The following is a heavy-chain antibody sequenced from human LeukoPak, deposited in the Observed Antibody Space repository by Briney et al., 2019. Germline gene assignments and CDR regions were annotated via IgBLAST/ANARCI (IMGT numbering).Heavy chain of an antibody. V-gene: IGHV3-7*03. J-gene: IGHJ4*02. CDR3: SGLGIAAAGTDY. Sequence: GGSLRLSCAASGLTFSHYWMRWVRQAPGKGLECVANINQDGSYTYYVDSVKGRLTMSRDNAKNSLYLQMNSLKTEDTAVYYCSGLGIAAAGTDYWGQGTLVTVSS. CDR1: GLTFSHYW. D-gene: IGHD6-13*01. CDR2: INQDGSYT.